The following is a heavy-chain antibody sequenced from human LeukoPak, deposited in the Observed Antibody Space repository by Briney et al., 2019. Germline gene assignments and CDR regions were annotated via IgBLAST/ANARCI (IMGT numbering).Heavy chain of an antibody. J-gene: IGHJ5*02. V-gene: IGHV4-4*09. Sequence: SETLSLTCTVSGGSISSYYWSWIRQRPEKGLEWIGYIYTSGSTNYNPSLKSRVTISVDTSKNQFSLKLSSVTAAGTAVYYCARHKPRDTGWFDPWGQGTLVTVSS. CDR1: GGSISSYY. CDR2: IYTSGST. CDR3: ARHKPRDTGWFDP.